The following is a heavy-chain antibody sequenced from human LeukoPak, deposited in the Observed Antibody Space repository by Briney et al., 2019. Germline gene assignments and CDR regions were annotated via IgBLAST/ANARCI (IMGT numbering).Heavy chain of an antibody. Sequence: GGSLRLSCAASGFTFSSYNMNWVRQAPGQGLEWVSSITSGSSYIYYADSVKGRFTISRDNAKNSLYLQMNSLGPEDTAVYYCARDPYSGNYGNYYYYYMDVWGKGTTVTIS. V-gene: IGHV3-21*01. CDR3: ARDPYSGNYGNYYYYYMDV. CDR2: ITSGSSYI. CDR1: GFTFSSYN. D-gene: IGHD1-26*01. J-gene: IGHJ6*03.